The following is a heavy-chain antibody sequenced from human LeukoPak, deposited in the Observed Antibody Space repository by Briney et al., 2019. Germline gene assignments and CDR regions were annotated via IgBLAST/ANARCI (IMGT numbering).Heavy chain of an antibody. CDR1: GFTFRNYW. CDR2: INPDGATT. V-gene: IGHV3-74*01. Sequence: PGGSLRLSCAASGFTFRNYWMHWVRHAAGKGLVWVSRINPDGATTDYAGSVKGRFTISRDNAKNMVYLQMDSLRVEDTAVYYCVRLLDVDYWGQGTLVTVSS. J-gene: IGHJ4*02. CDR3: VRLLDVDY. D-gene: IGHD1-1*01.